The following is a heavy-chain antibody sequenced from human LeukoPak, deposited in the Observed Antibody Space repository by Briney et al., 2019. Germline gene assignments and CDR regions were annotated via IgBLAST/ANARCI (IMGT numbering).Heavy chain of an antibody. D-gene: IGHD3-10*01. CDR2: IYHSGST. J-gene: IGHJ4*02. CDR3: AGGVDSYGV. V-gene: IGHV4-4*02. Sequence: SETLSLTCAVSGGSISSSNWWSWVRQPPGKGLEWIGEIYHSGSTNYNPSLKSQVTISVDTSKKQFSLKLSSVTAADTALYYFAGGVDSYGVWGQGTLVTVS. CDR1: GGSISSSNW.